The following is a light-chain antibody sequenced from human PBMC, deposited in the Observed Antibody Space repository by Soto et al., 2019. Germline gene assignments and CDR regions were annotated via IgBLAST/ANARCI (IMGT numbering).Light chain of an antibody. CDR2: AAS. J-gene: IGKJ3*01. V-gene: IGKV1-27*01. CDR3: QKYSSVPV. CDR1: QGIRNF. Sequence: DIQMTQSPTSLSASVGDRVTITCRASQGIRNFVAWYQQKPGKAPKLLIYAASTLQSGFPSRFSGSGSGTDFTLTINSLQPEDVATYSCQKYSSVPVFGTGTKVEIK.